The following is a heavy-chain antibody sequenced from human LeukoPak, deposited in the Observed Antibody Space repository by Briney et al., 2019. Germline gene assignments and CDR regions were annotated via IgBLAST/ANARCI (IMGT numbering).Heavy chain of an antibody. V-gene: IGHV3-23*01. CDR2: ISGSGGST. D-gene: IGHD2-2*01. CDR1: GFTFSSYA. Sequence: PGGSLRLSCAASGFTFSSYAMSWVRQAPGKGLEWVSAISGSGGSTYYADSVKGRFTISRDNSKNTLYLQMNSLKAEDTAVYHCAKGVYCSSTSCYATDPLDYWGQGTLVTVSS. CDR3: AKGVYCSSTSCYATDPLDY. J-gene: IGHJ4*02.